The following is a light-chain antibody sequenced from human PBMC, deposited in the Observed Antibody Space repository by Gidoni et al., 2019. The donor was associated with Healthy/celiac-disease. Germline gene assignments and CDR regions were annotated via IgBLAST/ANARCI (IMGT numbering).Light chain of an antibody. Sequence: DIQLTQSPSFLSASVGDRVTITCRASQGISSYLAWYQQKPGKAPKLLIDAASTLQSGVPSRFSGRGSGKEFTLTSSSLQHEDFATYYCQQLNSYLPITFGQGTRLEIK. J-gene: IGKJ5*01. CDR1: QGISSY. CDR3: QQLNSYLPIT. CDR2: AAS. V-gene: IGKV1-9*01.